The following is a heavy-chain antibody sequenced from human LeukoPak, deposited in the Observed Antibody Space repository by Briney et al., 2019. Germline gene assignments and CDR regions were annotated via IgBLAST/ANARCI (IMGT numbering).Heavy chain of an antibody. CDR1: GYTFTSYD. V-gene: IGHV1-8*03. Sequence: ASVKVSCKASGYTFTSYDINWVRQATGQGLEWMGWMNPNSGNTGYAQKFQGRVTITRNTSISTAYMELSSLRSEDTAVYYCARDRYSGSYLDYWGQGTLVTVSS. CDR2: MNPNSGNT. J-gene: IGHJ4*02. CDR3: ARDRYSGSYLDY. D-gene: IGHD1-26*01.